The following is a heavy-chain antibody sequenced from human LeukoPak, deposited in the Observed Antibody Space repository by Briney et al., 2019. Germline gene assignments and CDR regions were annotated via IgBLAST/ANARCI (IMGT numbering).Heavy chain of an antibody. Sequence: GGSLRLSCAASGFTFSSYGMHWVRQAPGKGLEWVAVISYDGSNEYYADSVKGRFTISRDNSKNTLYLQMNSLRAEDTAVYYCAKDSTTVTTSMGEAFDIWGQGTMVTVSS. V-gene: IGHV3-30*18. J-gene: IGHJ3*02. CDR2: ISYDGSNE. D-gene: IGHD4-17*01. CDR3: AKDSTTVTTSMGEAFDI. CDR1: GFTFSSYG.